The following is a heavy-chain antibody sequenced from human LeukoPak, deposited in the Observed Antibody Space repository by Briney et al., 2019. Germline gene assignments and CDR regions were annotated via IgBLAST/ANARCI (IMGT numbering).Heavy chain of an antibody. CDR3: ARVTYGSGTYGAFDY. CDR1: GFIFSSHG. D-gene: IGHD3-10*01. CDR2: ISPSGDIT. J-gene: IGHJ4*02. V-gene: IGHV3-23*01. Sequence: GGSLRLSCAASGFIFSSHGMNWVRQAPGKGLEWVSGISPSGDITYYADSVKGRFTISRDNSKNTLYLQMNSLRAEDTAVYYCARVTYGSGTYGAFDYWGQGTLVTVSS.